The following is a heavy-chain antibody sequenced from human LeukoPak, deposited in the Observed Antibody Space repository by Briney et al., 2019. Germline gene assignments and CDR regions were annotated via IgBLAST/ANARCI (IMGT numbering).Heavy chain of an antibody. J-gene: IGHJ4*02. CDR3: ARDRESSPLELLLDY. Sequence: SETLSLTCDVSGYSIRSCYYWAWIRQPPGKGLEWIGSLHHTRSTYYNPSLKSRVTMSVDRSNNKFSLQLSSATAADTALYYCARDRESSPLELLLDYWGQGILVTVSS. D-gene: IGHD3-10*01. CDR1: GYSIRSCYY. CDR2: LHHTRST. V-gene: IGHV4-38-2*02.